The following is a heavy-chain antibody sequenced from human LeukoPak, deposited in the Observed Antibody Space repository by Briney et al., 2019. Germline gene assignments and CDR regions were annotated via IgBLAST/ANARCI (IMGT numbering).Heavy chain of an antibody. V-gene: IGHV1-24*01. CDR2: FDPEDGET. CDR1: GCTLTELS. J-gene: IGHJ4*02. D-gene: IGHD2/OR15-2a*01. Sequence: GASVKVSCKVSGCTLTELSMHWVRQAPGKGLEWMGGFDPEDGETIYAQKFQGRVTMTEDTSTDTAYMELSSLRSEDTAVYYCATYRIAPGYFDYWGQGTLVTVSS. CDR3: ATYRIAPGYFDY.